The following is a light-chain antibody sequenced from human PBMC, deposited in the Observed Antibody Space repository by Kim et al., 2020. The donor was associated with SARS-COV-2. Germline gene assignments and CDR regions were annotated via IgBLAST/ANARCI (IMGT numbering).Light chain of an antibody. CDR3: QRPSS. CDR1: QSVSSY. J-gene: IGKJ4*01. CDR2: DAS. V-gene: IGKV3-11*01. Sequence: EIVLRQSPATLSLSPGERATLSCRASQSVSSYLAWYQQKPGQAPRLLIYDASKRAIGIPARFSGSGSGTDFTLTISSLEPEDSAVYYYQRPSSFGRGTRVEIK.